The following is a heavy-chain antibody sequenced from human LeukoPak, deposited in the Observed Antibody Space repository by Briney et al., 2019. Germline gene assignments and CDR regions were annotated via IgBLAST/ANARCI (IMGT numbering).Heavy chain of an antibody. CDR2: IYHSGST. CDR3: ARFFPGYYMDV. D-gene: IGHD3-10*01. Sequence: SETLFLTCTVSGGSISSGGYYWSWIRQPPGKGLEWIGYIYHSGSTYYNPSLKSRVTISVDRSKNQFSLKLSSVTAADTAVYYCARFFPGYYMDVWGKGTTVTVSS. J-gene: IGHJ6*03. V-gene: IGHV4-30-2*01. CDR1: GGSISSGGYY.